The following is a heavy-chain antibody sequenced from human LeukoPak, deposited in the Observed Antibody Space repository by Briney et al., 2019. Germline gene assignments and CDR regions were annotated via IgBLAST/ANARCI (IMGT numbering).Heavy chain of an antibody. V-gene: IGHV3-53*01. CDR2: IYSGGST. D-gene: IGHD3-22*01. Sequence: GGSLRLSCAASGFTVSSNYMSWVRQAPGKGLEWVSVIYSGGSTHYADSVKGRFTISRDNSKNTLYLQMNSLRAEDTAVYYCARWGRGITMIIRADYYYYMDVWGKGTTVTISS. J-gene: IGHJ6*03. CDR1: GFTVSSNY. CDR3: ARWGRGITMIIRADYYYYMDV.